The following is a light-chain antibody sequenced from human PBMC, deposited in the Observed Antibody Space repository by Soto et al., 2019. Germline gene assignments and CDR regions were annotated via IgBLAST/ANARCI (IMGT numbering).Light chain of an antibody. Sequence: EIVLTQSPGTLSLSPGKRATLSCRASQSISSSYLAWYQQRPGQAPRLLIYGASSRATGIPDRFSGSGSGTEFTLTISRLEPEDFAVYYCQLYSRSPRQITFGQGTRLEIK. CDR1: QSISSSY. CDR2: GAS. J-gene: IGKJ5*01. V-gene: IGKV3-20*01. CDR3: QLYSRSPRQIT.